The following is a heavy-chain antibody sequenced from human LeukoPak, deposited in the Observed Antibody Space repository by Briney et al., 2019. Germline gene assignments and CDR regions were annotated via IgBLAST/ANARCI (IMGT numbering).Heavy chain of an antibody. D-gene: IGHD3-22*01. CDR3: ARPQIVVGYFDY. V-gene: IGHV3-48*03. Sequence: GGSLRLSCAASGFTFSSYEMNWVRQAPGKGLEWVSDISSSGSTIYYADSVKGRFTISRDNAKNSLYLQMNSLRAGDTAVYYCARPQIVVGYFDYWGQGTLVTVSS. J-gene: IGHJ4*02. CDR2: ISSSGSTI. CDR1: GFTFSSYE.